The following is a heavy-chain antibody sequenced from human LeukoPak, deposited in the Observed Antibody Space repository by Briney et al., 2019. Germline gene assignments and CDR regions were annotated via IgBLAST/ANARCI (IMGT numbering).Heavy chain of an antibody. CDR3: ARDLVRYFDLTPDS. V-gene: IGHV3-30-3*01. Sequence: PGGSLRLSCAASGFTFSSYDMHWVRQAPGKGLEWVAIMSYDGNNKSYTDSVKGRFTISRDNSKNTLYLQMNSLRAEDTAVYYCARDLVRYFDLTPDSWGQGTLVTVSS. CDR2: MSYDGNNK. J-gene: IGHJ4*02. CDR1: GFTFSSYD. D-gene: IGHD3-9*01.